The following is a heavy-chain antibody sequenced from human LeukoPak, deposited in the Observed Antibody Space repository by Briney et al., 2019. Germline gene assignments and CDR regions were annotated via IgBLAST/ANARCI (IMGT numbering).Heavy chain of an antibody. CDR2: ISGSGGSA. CDR3: AKDQTTSFGVVNGRWFDP. Sequence: GGSLRLSCAASGFTFSSYAMSWVRQAPGKGLEWVSAISGSGGSAYYADSVKGRFTISRDNSKNTLYLQMNSLRAEDTAVYYCAKDQTTSFGVVNGRWFDPWGQGTLVTVSS. D-gene: IGHD3-3*01. CDR1: GFTFSSYA. J-gene: IGHJ5*02. V-gene: IGHV3-23*01.